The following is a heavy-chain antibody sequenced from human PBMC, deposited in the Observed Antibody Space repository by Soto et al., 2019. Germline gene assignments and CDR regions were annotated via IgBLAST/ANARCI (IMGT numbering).Heavy chain of an antibody. V-gene: IGHV3-30*04. CDR3: TRDLLAGHDVY. J-gene: IGHJ4*02. Sequence: QVHLVESGGGVVQPGRSLRLSCAASGFTFRNFAMHWVRQAPGKGLEWLAAITFDGKDKYYADSVKGRFTISRDTSKNTLYLQMNSLRIDDTALYFCTRDLLAGHDVYWGQGTLVTVSS. D-gene: IGHD5-12*01. CDR2: ITFDGKDK. CDR1: GFTFRNFA.